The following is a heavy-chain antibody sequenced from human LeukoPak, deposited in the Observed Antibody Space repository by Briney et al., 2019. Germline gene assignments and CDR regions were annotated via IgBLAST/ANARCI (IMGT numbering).Heavy chain of an antibody. CDR1: GASISGSSHYF. Sequence: SETLSLTCTVSGASISGSSHYFWGWIRQTPGKGLEWIGSIYYSGSTYYNPSLKSRVTISVDTSKNQFSLKLSSVTAADTAVYYCARLGYYDSSGYYAYFDYWGQGTLVTVSS. D-gene: IGHD3-22*01. J-gene: IGHJ4*02. CDR2: IYYSGST. CDR3: ARLGYYDSSGYYAYFDY. V-gene: IGHV4-39*01.